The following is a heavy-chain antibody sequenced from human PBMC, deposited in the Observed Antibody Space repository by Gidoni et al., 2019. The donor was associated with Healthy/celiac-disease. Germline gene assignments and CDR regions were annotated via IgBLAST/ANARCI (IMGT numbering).Heavy chain of an antibody. D-gene: IGHD1-26*01. CDR2: IIPILGIA. CDR3: ARDRGIVGATGTFDY. Sequence: QVQLVQSGAEVKKPGSSVKVSCKASGGPFSSYTISWVRQAPGQGLEWMGRIIPILGIANYAQKFQGRVTITADKSTSTAYMELSSLRSEDTAVYYCARDRGIVGATGTFDYWGQGTLVTVSS. V-gene: IGHV1-69*08. J-gene: IGHJ4*02. CDR1: GGPFSSYT.